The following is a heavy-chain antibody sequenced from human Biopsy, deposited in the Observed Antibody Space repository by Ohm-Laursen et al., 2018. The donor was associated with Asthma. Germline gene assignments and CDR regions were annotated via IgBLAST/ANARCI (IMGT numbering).Heavy chain of an antibody. J-gene: IGHJ4*02. V-gene: IGHV3-48*02. D-gene: IGHD5-18*01. Sequence: SLRLSCSAFGFTFSSYSMNWVRQAPGKGVEWVSFISSSSSTIYYADSVKGRFTISRDNAKNSLYLQMNSLRDEDTAVYYCARFKRGYSYGYAGVFDYWGQGTLVTVSS. CDR2: ISSSSSTI. CDR3: ARFKRGYSYGYAGVFDY. CDR1: GFTFSSYS.